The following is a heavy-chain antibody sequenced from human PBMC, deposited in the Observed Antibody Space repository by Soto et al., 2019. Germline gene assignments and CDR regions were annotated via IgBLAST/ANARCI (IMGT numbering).Heavy chain of an antibody. Sequence: HLVQSGPEVKQPGASVTVSCKTSGDTFTNFGLSWVRQAPGQGLEWMGWIATYNSNKNDAQKFQGRLTLTTDTSTSTAYMELKSLGYDDTAVYYCARVLRGVVNWFDPWGQGTLVTVSS. V-gene: IGHV1-18*01. J-gene: IGHJ5*02. CDR1: GDTFTNFG. CDR3: ARVLRGVVNWFDP. CDR2: IATYNSNK. D-gene: IGHD3-10*01.